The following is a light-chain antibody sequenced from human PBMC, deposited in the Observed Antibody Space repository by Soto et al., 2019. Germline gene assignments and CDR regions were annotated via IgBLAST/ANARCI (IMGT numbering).Light chain of an antibody. J-gene: IGKJ1*01. CDR2: DAS. Sequence: DIQMTQSPSTLSASVGDTVTIICRASQSISSWLAWYQQKPGKAPKLLIYDASSLQSGVPSRFSGSGSGTEFTLTISSLQPDDFATYYCQQYNSYSFGQGTKVAIK. CDR1: QSISSW. V-gene: IGKV1-5*02. CDR3: QQYNSYS.